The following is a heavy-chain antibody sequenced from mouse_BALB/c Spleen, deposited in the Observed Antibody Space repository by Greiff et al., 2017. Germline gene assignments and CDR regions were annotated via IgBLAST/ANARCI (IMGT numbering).Heavy chain of an antibody. CDR3: ARGVYAMDD. Sequence: EVQVVESGGGLGQPGGSRKLSCAASGFTFSSFGMHWVRQAPEKGLEWVAYISSGSSTIYYADTVKGRFTISRDNPKNTLFLQMTSLRSEDTAMYYCARGVYAMDDWGQGTSVTVSS. V-gene: IGHV5-17*02. CDR1: GFTFSSFG. CDR2: ISSGSSTI. J-gene: IGHJ4*01.